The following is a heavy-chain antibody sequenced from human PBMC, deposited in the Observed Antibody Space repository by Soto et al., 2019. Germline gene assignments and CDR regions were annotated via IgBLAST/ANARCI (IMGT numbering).Heavy chain of an antibody. CDR2: IIPLFGTA. D-gene: IGHD6-19*01. V-gene: IGHV1-69*01. J-gene: IGHJ4*02. CDR3: ARPKGTYSSGYYYFDF. CDR1: GGTFSTYA. Sequence: QVQLEQSGAEVKQPGSSVRVSCKTSGGTFSTYAINWVRQAPGQGLEWMGAIIPLFGTADYSQKFQGRVTITAYESTSTAYMELSSLRSDDTAVYFCARPKGTYSSGYYYFDFWGQGTLVTVSS.